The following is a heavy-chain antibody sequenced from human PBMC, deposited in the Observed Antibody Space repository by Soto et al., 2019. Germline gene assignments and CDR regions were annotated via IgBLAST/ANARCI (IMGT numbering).Heavy chain of an antibody. CDR2: IYYSGSN. D-gene: IGHD4-17*01. Sequence: SETLSLTGPVAGDSISSSYWTWIRQPPGNGLELIRYIYYSGSNRYNPCLKSRVTISVDMSKNQFSLKLSSVIPADTAVSSCARAYGGFHNGLDVCAQGTAVTVSS. V-gene: IGHV4-59*01. CDR1: GDSISSSY. CDR3: ARAYGGFHNGLDV. J-gene: IGHJ6*02.